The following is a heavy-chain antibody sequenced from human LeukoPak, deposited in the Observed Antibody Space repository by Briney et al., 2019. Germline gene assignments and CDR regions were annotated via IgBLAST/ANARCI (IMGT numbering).Heavy chain of an antibody. Sequence: ASVKVSCKASGYTFTGYYVHWVRQAPGQGLEWMGWINPNSGGTNYAQKLQGRVTMTRDTSISTAYMELSRLRSDDTAVYYCARDRIVVVPAAMRGYYYYGMDVWGQGTTVTVSS. CDR1: GYTFTGYY. CDR2: INPNSGGT. CDR3: ARDRIVVVPAAMRGYYYYGMDV. D-gene: IGHD2-2*01. V-gene: IGHV1-2*02. J-gene: IGHJ6*02.